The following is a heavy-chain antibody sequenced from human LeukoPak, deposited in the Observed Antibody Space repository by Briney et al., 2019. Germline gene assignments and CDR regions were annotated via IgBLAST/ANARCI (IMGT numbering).Heavy chain of an antibody. CDR2: VYPDGRST. CDR3: VKERSSDYFHF. CDR1: KFTFSVHA. Sequence: PGGSLTLSRAASKFTFSVHAMHWVRQAPGGGLEWVAIVYPDGRSTSYAESVKGRFTISRDNSNNTLYLEMNSLRAEDTAVYYCVKERSSDYFHFWGQGTPVTVSS. V-gene: IGHV3-33*06. J-gene: IGHJ4*02.